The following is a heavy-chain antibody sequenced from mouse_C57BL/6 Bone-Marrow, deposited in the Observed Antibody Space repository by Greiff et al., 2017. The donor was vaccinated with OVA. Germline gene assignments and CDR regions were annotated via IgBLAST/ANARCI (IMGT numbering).Heavy chain of an antibody. CDR2: IYPGNGDT. J-gene: IGHJ3*01. Sequence: QVQLQQSGAELVRPGASVKMSCKASGYTFTIYNMHWVKQTPIQGLEWIGAIYPGNGDTSYNQKFKGKATLTVDKSSSTAYMQLSSLTSEDSAVYFCASPYYGSSLAWFAYWGPGTLVTVSA. D-gene: IGHD1-1*01. CDR1: GYTFTIYN. CDR3: ASPYYGSSLAWFAY. V-gene: IGHV1-12*01.